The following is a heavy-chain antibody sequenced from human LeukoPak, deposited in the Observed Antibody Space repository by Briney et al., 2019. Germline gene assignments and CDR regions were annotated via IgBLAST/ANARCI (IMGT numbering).Heavy chain of an antibody. CDR1: GFTFSPYS. CDR3: ARRGLGYCSSTSCYQYGMDV. J-gene: IGHJ6*02. Sequence: GGSLRLSCAVSGFTFSPYSMNWVRQAPGKGLEWVSSISSSSSYIYYADSVKGRFTISRDNAKNSLYLQMNSLRAEDTAVYYCARRGLGYCSSTSCYQYGMDVWGQGTTVTVSS. CDR2: ISSSSSYI. V-gene: IGHV3-21*01. D-gene: IGHD2-2*01.